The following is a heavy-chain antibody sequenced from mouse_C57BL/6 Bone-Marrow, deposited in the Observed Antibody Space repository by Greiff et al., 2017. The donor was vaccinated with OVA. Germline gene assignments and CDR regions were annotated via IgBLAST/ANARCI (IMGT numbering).Heavy chain of an antibody. CDR3: ARQGNYYGSSYWYFDV. CDR2: IWSDGST. Sequence: VQLQESGPGLVAPSQSLSITCTVSGFSLTSYGVHWVRQPPGKGLEWLVVIWSDGSTTYNSALKSRLSIRKDNSKSQVFLKMNSLQTDDTAMYYCARQGNYYGSSYWYFDVWGTGTTVTVSS. V-gene: IGHV2-6-1*01. D-gene: IGHD1-1*01. CDR1: GFSLTSYG. J-gene: IGHJ1*03.